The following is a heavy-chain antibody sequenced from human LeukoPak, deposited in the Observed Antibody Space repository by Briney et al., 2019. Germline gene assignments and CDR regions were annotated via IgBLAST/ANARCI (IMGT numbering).Heavy chain of an antibody. Sequence: SETLSLTCTVSGDSSNKYYWSWIRQPAGKGLEWIGRIYTSGSTNYNPSLKSRVTMSVDTSKNQFSLKLSSVTAADTAVYYCARVLRWGFDYWGQGTLVTVSS. D-gene: IGHD4-23*01. V-gene: IGHV4-4*07. CDR1: GDSSNKYY. J-gene: IGHJ4*02. CDR3: ARVLRWGFDY. CDR2: IYTSGST.